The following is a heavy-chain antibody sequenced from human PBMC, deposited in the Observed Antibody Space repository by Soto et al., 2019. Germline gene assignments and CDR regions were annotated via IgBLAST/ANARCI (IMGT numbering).Heavy chain of an antibody. J-gene: IGHJ4*02. Sequence: EVQLVESGGGLIQPGGSLRLSCAVSGFTVSNNYMSWVRQAPGKGLEGVSVIYSGGYTAYGDSVKGRFTISRDNSKTTLYLQMKARGAADRAVYFWATQRGGGGYWGQGTLVTVSS. CDR1: GFTVSNNY. CDR3: ATQRGGGGY. D-gene: IGHD6-25*01. V-gene: IGHV3-53*01. CDR2: IYSGGYT.